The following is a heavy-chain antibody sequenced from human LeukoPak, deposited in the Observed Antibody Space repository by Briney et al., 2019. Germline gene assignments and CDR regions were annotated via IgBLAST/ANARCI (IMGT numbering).Heavy chain of an antibody. J-gene: IGHJ4*02. V-gene: IGHV3-30*02. CDR1: GFTFSSYG. CDR3: AKSDSSGSSY. D-gene: IGHD3-22*01. Sequence: PGGSLRLSCAASGFTFSSYGMHWVRQAPGKGLEWVAFIQYDGSNKYYADSVKGRFTISRVNSKNTLYLQMNSLRAEDTAVYYCAKSDSSGSSYWGQGTLVTVSS. CDR2: IQYDGSNK.